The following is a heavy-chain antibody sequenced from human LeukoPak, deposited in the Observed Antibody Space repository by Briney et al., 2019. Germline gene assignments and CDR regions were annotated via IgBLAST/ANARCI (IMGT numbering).Heavy chain of an antibody. CDR3: ARVPLRSSGSFDY. V-gene: IGHV1-18*01. D-gene: IGHD3-10*01. Sequence: ASVKVSPKASGYTFTSYGISWVRQAPGQGVGWMGWISAYNGNTKYAQKLQGRVTMTTDTSTSTAYMELMSLRSDDTAVYYCARVPLRSSGSFDYWGQGTLVTVSS. J-gene: IGHJ4*02. CDR2: ISAYNGNT. CDR1: GYTFTSYG.